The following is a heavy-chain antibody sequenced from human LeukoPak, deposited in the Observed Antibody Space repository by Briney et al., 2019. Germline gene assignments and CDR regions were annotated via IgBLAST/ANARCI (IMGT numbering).Heavy chain of an antibody. CDR1: GFTFSNYG. Sequence: GGSLRLSCTASGFTFSNYGMNWVRQAPGKGLEWVSVISGGGGSTYYADSVMGRFTISRDNSKNTLYLQMNSLRAEDTAVYYCAREGQWLGFDPWGQGTLVTVSS. CDR3: AREGQWLGFDP. V-gene: IGHV3-23*01. J-gene: IGHJ5*02. D-gene: IGHD6-19*01. CDR2: ISGGGGST.